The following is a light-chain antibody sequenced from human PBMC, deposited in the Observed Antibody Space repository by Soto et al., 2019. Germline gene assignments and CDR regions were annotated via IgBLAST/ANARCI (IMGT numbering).Light chain of an antibody. J-gene: IGKJ3*01. CDR1: QSVSSSY. Sequence: EIVLTQSPGTLSLSPGERATLSCRASQSVSSSYLAWYQQKPGQAPRLLISGASSRATGIPDRFSGSGSGTDFTLTISRLEPVDFAVYYCQQYGSSLFTFGPGTKVDIK. CDR3: QQYGSSLFT. V-gene: IGKV3-20*01. CDR2: GAS.